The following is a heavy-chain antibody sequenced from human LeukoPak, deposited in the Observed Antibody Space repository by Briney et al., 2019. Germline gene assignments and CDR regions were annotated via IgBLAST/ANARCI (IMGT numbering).Heavy chain of an antibody. CDR1: GYTFTSYW. V-gene: IGHV5-10-1*01. J-gene: IGHJ4*02. Sequence: GESLKISCKGSGYTFTSYWITWVRQMPGKGLEWMGRIDPSDSYTNYSPSFQGHVTISADKSISTAYLQWSSLKASATAMYYCARGYSGYDAVDYWGQGTLVTVSS. D-gene: IGHD5-12*01. CDR2: IDPSDSYT. CDR3: ARGYSGYDAVDY.